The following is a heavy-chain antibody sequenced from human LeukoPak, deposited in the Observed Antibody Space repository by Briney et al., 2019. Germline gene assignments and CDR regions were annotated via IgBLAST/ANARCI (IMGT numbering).Heavy chain of an antibody. CDR3: ARARWAGRGGQFLL. CDR2: ISNSGSYT. Sequence: GGSLRLSCAAYAFSFSDNYMSCIRQAPGKGLEWVSYISNSGSYTNYPDSVKGRFTISRDNAKNSLYLQMNSLRDEDTDVYYYARARWAGRGGQFLLRGQGTLVTVSS. CDR1: AFSFSDNY. J-gene: IGHJ4*02. D-gene: IGHD6-19*01. V-gene: IGHV3-11*05.